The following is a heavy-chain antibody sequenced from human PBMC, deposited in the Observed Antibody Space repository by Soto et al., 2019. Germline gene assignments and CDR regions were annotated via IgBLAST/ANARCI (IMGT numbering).Heavy chain of an antibody. CDR3: ARGIKNYYGVDV. Sequence: PGGSLRLSCSASVSGFFFTTAWMGWVRQAPGKGLEWVANINEYGNDKYYADSVRGRFTISKDNAKNSLYLQMNSLRAEDTAVYYCARGIKNYYGVDVWGQGTKVTVSS. J-gene: IGHJ6*02. CDR1: VSGFFFTTAW. CDR2: INEYGNDK. D-gene: IGHD1-20*01. V-gene: IGHV3-7*02.